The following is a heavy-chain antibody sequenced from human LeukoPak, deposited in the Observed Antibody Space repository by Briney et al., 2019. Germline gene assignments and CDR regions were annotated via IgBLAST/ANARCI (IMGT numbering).Heavy chain of an antibody. J-gene: IGHJ3*02. Sequence: GGSLRLSCAASGFTFSSYGMHWVRQAPGEGLEWVAFIRYDGSNKYYADSVKGRFTISRDNSKNTLYLQMNSLRAEDTAVYYCAKDEWELQTHDAFDIWGQGTMVTVSS. CDR1: GFTFSSYG. CDR3: AKDEWELQTHDAFDI. V-gene: IGHV3-30*02. D-gene: IGHD1-26*01. CDR2: IRYDGSNK.